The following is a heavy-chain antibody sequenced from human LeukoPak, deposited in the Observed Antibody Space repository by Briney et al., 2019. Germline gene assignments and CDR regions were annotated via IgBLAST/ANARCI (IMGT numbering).Heavy chain of an antibody. CDR1: GFTFDDYA. V-gene: IGHV3-21*01. Sequence: GRSLRLSCAASGFTFDDYAMHWVRQAPGKGLEWVSSISSSSSYIYYADSVKGRFTISRDNAKNSLYLQMNSLRAEDTAVYYCARESGSSSWFLGYWGQGTLVTVSS. CDR2: ISSSSSYI. J-gene: IGHJ4*02. D-gene: IGHD6-13*01. CDR3: ARESGSSSWFLGY.